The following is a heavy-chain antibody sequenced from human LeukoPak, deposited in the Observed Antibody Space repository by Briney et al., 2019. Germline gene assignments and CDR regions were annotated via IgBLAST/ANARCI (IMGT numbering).Heavy chain of an antibody. CDR2: ITISGATT. CDR1: GFTFSSYA. D-gene: IGHD3-10*01. Sequence: GGSQRLSCAASGFTFSSYAMSWVRQAPGNGLEWVSSITISGATTYYADSVKGRLTISRDNSKTTLYLQMNSLRAEDTAVYYCATYGSGSYYRKAFDYWGQGTLVTVSS. V-gene: IGHV3-23*01. J-gene: IGHJ4*02. CDR3: ATYGSGSYYRKAFDY.